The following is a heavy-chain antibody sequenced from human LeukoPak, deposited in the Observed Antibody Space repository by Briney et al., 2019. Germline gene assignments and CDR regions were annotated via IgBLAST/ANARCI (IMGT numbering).Heavy chain of an antibody. D-gene: IGHD3-16*02. V-gene: IGHV3-64*01. CDR3: ARELSVDGANWLDP. CDR1: GFTFSSYA. J-gene: IGHJ5*02. CDR2: ISSNGGST. Sequence: GGSLRLSCAASGFTFSSYAMHWVRQAPGKALEYVSAISSNGGSTYYANSVKGRFTISRDNSKNTLYLQMGSLRAEDMAVYYCARELSVDGANWLDPWGQGTLVTVSS.